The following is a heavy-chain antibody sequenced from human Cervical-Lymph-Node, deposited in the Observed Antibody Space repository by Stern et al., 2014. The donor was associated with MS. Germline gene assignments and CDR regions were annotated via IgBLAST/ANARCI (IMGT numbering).Heavy chain of an antibody. J-gene: IGHJ6*02. Sequence: VQLVQSGAEVKKPGESLKISCKGSGFSFTSYWIGWVCQMPGKGLEWMGIIYAGDSESRYSPSFQGQVTISADKSISTSYLQWSSLKASDTAIYYCARRPYSSSSYYYGMDVWGQGTTVTVSS. CDR2: IYAGDSES. CDR1: GFSFTSYW. V-gene: IGHV5-51*01. CDR3: ARRPYSSSSYYYGMDV. D-gene: IGHD6-6*01.